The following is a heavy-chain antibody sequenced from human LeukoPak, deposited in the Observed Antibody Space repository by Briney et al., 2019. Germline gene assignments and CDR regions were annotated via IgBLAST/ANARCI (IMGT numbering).Heavy chain of an antibody. CDR2: IYYSGST. V-gene: IGHV4-39*01. Sequence: PSETLSLTCTVSGGSISSSSYYWGWIRQPPGKGLEWIGSIYYSGSTYYNPSLKSRVTISVDTSKNQFSLKLSSVTAADTAVYYCARYPGGFYYGSGTDYWGQGTLVTVSS. CDR3: ARYPGGFYYGSGTDY. J-gene: IGHJ4*02. CDR1: GGSISSSSYY. D-gene: IGHD3-10*01.